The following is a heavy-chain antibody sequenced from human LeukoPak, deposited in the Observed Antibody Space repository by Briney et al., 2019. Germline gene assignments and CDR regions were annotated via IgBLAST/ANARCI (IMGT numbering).Heavy chain of an antibody. CDR1: GGTFSSYA. D-gene: IGHD3-22*01. J-gene: IGHJ4*02. CDR2: IIPILGIA. Sequence: SVKVSCKASGGTFSSYAISWVRQAPGQGLEWMGRIIPILGIANYAQKFQGRVTITAGKSTSTAYMELSSLRSEDTAVYYCAREVYYDSSGYPFDYWGQGTLVTVSS. V-gene: IGHV1-69*04. CDR3: AREVYYDSSGYPFDY.